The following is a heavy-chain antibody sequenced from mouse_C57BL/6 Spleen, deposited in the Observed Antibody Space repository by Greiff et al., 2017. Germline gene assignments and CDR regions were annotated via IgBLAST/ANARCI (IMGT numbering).Heavy chain of an antibody. CDR3: ARAYYYGSPWYFDV. D-gene: IGHD1-1*01. V-gene: IGHV1-64*01. CDR1: GYTFTSYW. CDR2: IHPNSGST. Sequence: QVQLQQPGAELVKPGASVKLSCKASGYTFTSYWMHWVKQRPGQGLEWIGMIHPNSGSTNYNEKFKSKATLTVDKSSSTAYMQLSSLTSEDSAVYYCARAYYYGSPWYFDVWGTGTTVTVPS. J-gene: IGHJ1*03.